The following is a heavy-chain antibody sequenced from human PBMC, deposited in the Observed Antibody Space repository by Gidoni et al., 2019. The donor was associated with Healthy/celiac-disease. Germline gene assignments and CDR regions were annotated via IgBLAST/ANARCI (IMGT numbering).Heavy chain of an antibody. CDR1: GYTFPAYY. CDR3: ARPIRYCSGGSCYWPYGMDV. V-gene: IGHV1-2*02. Sequence: QVQLVQSGAAVKKPGASVKFSCKASGYTFPAYYMHWVRQVPGQGLEWMGWINPNSGGTNYAQKFQGRVTMTRDTSISTAYMELSRLRSDDTAVYYCARPIRYCSGGSCYWPYGMDVWGQGTTVTVSS. D-gene: IGHD2-15*01. CDR2: INPNSGGT. J-gene: IGHJ6*02.